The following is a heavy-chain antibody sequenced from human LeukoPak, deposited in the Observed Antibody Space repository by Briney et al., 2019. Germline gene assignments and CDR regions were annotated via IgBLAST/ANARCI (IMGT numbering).Heavy chain of an antibody. D-gene: IGHD2-2*01. V-gene: IGHV4-4*07. Sequence: AATLSLTRTVSGGSISIYYWSWIRQPAGKGLEWLGLIYTSGITNYTPSLKSRVTMSVATSKNQFSLKLSSVTAADTAVYYCARGAVVVPAAITPADYFDYWGQGTLVTVSS. CDR2: IYTSGIT. CDR1: GGSISIYY. CDR3: ARGAVVVPAAITPADYFDY. J-gene: IGHJ4*02.